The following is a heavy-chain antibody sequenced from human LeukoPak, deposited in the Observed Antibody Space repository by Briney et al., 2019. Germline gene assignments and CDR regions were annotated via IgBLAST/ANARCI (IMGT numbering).Heavy chain of an antibody. J-gene: IGHJ4*02. CDR3: ARAKGALYYGSGSYIEY. V-gene: IGHV1-2*02. CDR2: INPNSGGT. D-gene: IGHD3-10*01. Sequence: GASVKVSCKASGYTFTGYYMHWVRQAPGQGLEWMGWINPNSGGTNYAQKFQGRVTMTRDTSISTAYMELSRLRSDDTAVYYCARAKGALYYGSGSYIEYWGQGTLVTVSS. CDR1: GYTFTGYY.